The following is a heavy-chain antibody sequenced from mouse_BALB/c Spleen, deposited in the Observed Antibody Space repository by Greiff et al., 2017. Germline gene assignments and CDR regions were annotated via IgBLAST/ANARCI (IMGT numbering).Heavy chain of an antibody. D-gene: IGHD1-1*01. Sequence: QVQLQQSGAELAKPGASVKMSCKASGYTFTSYWMHWVKQRPGQGLEWIGYINPSTGYTDYNQKFKDKATLTADKSSSTAYMQLSSLTSEDSAVYYCARNKLRASFDYWGQGTTLTVSA. CDR2: INPSTGYT. V-gene: IGHV1-7*01. CDR3: ARNKLRASFDY. J-gene: IGHJ2*01. CDR1: GYTFTSYW.